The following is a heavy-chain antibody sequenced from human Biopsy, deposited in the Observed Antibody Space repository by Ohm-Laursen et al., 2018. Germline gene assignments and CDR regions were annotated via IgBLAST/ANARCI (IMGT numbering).Heavy chain of an antibody. CDR1: GGSINNVNYY. CDR2: IFYSGRT. CDR3: ARGSLKMDY. J-gene: IGHJ4*02. D-gene: IGHD3-9*01. V-gene: IGHV4-61*01. Sequence: TLSLTCTVSGGSINNVNYYWTWIRQPPGKGLEWIGDIFYSGRTNYNQSLKSRLIISIDTSKSQFSLNLSSVTAADTAVYYCARGSLKMDYWGQGTLVTVSS.